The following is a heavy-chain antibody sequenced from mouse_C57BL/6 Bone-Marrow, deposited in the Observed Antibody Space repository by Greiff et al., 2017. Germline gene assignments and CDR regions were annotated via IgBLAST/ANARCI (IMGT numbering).Heavy chain of an antibody. Sequence: VQLLQPGAQLVKPGASVKMSCKASGYTFTSYWITWVKQRPGQGLEWIGDIYPGSGSTNYNEKFKSKATLTVDTSSSTAYMQLSSLTSEDSAVYYCAREGFYYGSSYAMDYWGQGTSVTVSS. D-gene: IGHD1-1*01. J-gene: IGHJ4*01. CDR1: GYTFTSYW. CDR3: AREGFYYGSSYAMDY. V-gene: IGHV1-55*01. CDR2: IYPGSGST.